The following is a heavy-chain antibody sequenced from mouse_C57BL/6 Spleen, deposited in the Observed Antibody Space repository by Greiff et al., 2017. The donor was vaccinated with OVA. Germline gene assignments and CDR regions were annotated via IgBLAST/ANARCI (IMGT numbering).Heavy chain of an antibody. CDR1: GYTFTDYY. D-gene: IGHD1-1*01. V-gene: IGHV1-19*01. CDR3: ARNDYGSSYWFAY. J-gene: IGHJ3*01. CDR2: INPYNGGT. Sequence: DVHLVESGPVLVKPGASVKMSCKASGYTFTDYYMNWVKQSHGKSLEWIGVINPYNGGTSYNQKFKGKATLTVDKSSSTAYMELNSLTSEDSAVYYCARNDYGSSYWFAYWGQGTLVTVSA.